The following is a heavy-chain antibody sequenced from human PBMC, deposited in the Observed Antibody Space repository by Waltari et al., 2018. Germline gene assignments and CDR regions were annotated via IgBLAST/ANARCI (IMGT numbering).Heavy chain of an antibody. V-gene: IGHV1-69*01. Sequence: QVQRVQSGAAVKKPGASGKGSCKASGNTLGSYAISWGRQAPGQGLEWMGGIIPIFGTANYAQKFQGRVTITADESTSTADMELSSLRSEDTAVYYCARDGAYGEIPSWGQGTLVTVSS. CDR1: GNTLGSYA. CDR2: IIPIFGTA. D-gene: IGHD4-17*01. J-gene: IGHJ5*02. CDR3: ARDGAYGEIPS.